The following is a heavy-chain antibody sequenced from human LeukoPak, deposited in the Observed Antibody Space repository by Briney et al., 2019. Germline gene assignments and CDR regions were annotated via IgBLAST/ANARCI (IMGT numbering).Heavy chain of an antibody. V-gene: IGHV3-74*01. CDR1: GFTFSSYW. Sequence: GGSLRLSCAASGFTFSSYWMHWVRQAPGKGLVWVSRINSDGSTTSSADSVKGRVTISRDNAKNTVYLQMNSLRAEDTAVYYCVRGNGVIVAFGIWGQGTMVTVSS. J-gene: IGHJ3*02. D-gene: IGHD3-10*01. CDR2: INSDGSTT. CDR3: VRGNGVIVAFGI.